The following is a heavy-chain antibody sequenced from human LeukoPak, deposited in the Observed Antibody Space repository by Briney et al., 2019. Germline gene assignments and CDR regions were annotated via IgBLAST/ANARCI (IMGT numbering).Heavy chain of an antibody. CDR1: GFTFNDYY. J-gene: IGHJ5*02. CDR3: ATDGAGFDT. CDR2: TNIGGTNT. V-gene: IGHV3-11*01. Sequence: GGSLRLSCAASGFTFNDYYMSWIRQAPGKGLEWLSYTNIGGTNTHYADSVKGRFTISRDNAKKSLYLEMNNLRAEDTAVYYCATDGAGFDTWGQGVLVTVSS.